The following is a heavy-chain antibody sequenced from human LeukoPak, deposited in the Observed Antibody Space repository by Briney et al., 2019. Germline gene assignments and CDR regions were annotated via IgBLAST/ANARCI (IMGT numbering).Heavy chain of an antibody. CDR3: ARRYCSSTSCYGSYYYYMDV. CDR1: GYTFTGYY. V-gene: IGHV1-2*02. Sequence: ASVKVSCKASGYTFTGYYMHWVRQAPGQGLEWMGWINPNSGGTNYAQKFQGRVTMTRDTSISTAYMELSRLRSDDTAVYYCARRYCSSTSCYGSYYYYMDVWGKGTTVTVSS. J-gene: IGHJ6*03. CDR2: INPNSGGT. D-gene: IGHD2-2*01.